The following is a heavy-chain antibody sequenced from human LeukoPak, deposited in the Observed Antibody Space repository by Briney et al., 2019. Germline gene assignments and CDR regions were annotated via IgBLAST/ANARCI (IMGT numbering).Heavy chain of an antibody. J-gene: IGHJ4*02. Sequence: GGSLRLSCAASGFTFSSYEMNWVRQAPGKGLGWVSYISSSGSTIYYADSVRGRFTISRDNAKNSVYLQMDSPRDEDTAVYYCARDYGSHGEYFDYWGQGALVTVSS. CDR2: ISSSGSTI. CDR3: ARDYGSHGEYFDY. D-gene: IGHD3-10*01. CDR1: GFTFSSYE. V-gene: IGHV3-48*03.